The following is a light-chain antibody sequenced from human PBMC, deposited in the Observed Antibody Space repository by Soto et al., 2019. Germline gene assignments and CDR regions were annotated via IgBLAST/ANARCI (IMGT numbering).Light chain of an antibody. CDR2: GAS. CDR1: QSVSSSN. V-gene: IGKV3-20*01. J-gene: IGKJ2*01. CDR3: QQYGSSPQT. Sequence: ETVLTQSPGTLSLSPGERATLSCRASQSVSSSNLAWYQQKPGQAPRLLIYGASSRATGIPDRFSGSGSGTDFTLTISRLEPEDFAVYYCQQYGSSPQTFGQGTKLEIK.